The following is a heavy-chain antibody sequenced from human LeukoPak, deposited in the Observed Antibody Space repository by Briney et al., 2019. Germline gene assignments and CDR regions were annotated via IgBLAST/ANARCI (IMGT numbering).Heavy chain of an antibody. CDR1: GVSISSGGY. CDR2: IYISGST. D-gene: IGHD3-10*01. J-gene: IGHJ4*02. CDR3: TRHGSYSHGF. V-gene: IGHV4-4*02. Sequence: PSGTLSLTCAVSGVSISSGGYWSWVRQPPGKGLEWIGQIYISGSTNYNPSLDSRVTMSLDKSRNQLSLRLKSMTAADTAVYYCTRHGSYSHGFWGQGALVTVAS.